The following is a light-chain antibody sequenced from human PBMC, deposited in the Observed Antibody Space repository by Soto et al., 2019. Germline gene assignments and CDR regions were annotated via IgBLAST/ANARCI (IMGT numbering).Light chain of an antibody. V-gene: IGLV1-44*01. CDR2: SNS. J-gene: IGLJ1*01. CDR3: AAWDDSLKVYV. CDR1: ASSIGSNT. Sequence: QSVLTQPPSASGTPGQRVTISCSGSASSIGSNTVNWYQQLPGTAPKLLIYSNSQRPSGVPDRFSGSKSGTSASLAISGLQSEDEADYYCAAWDDSLKVYVFGTGTKVTVL.